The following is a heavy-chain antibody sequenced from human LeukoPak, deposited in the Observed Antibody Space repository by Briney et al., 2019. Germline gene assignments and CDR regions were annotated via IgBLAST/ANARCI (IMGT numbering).Heavy chain of an antibody. D-gene: IGHD5-12*01. CDR3: ARGIYSGYHYFDY. CDR1: GFTFSSYS. J-gene: IGHJ4*02. CDR2: ISSSSSYI. Sequence: GGSLRLSCAASGFTFSSYSMNWVRQAPGKGLEWVSSISSSSSYIYYVDSVKGRFTISRDNAKNSLYLQMNSLRAEDTAVYYCARGIYSGYHYFDYWGQGTLVTVSP. V-gene: IGHV3-21*01.